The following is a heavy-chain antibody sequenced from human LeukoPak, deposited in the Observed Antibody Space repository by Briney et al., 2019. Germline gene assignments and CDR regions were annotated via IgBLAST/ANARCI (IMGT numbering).Heavy chain of an antibody. J-gene: IGHJ4*02. CDR2: ISSNGGST. Sequence: GGSLRLSCSASGFTFSSYAMHWVRQAPGKGLEYVSAISSNGGSTYYADSVKGRFTISRDNAKNSLYLQMNSLRAEDTAVYYCARFFLVGATKPYYFDYWGRGTLVTVSS. V-gene: IGHV3-64*04. CDR3: ARFFLVGATKPYYFDY. CDR1: GFTFSSYA. D-gene: IGHD1-26*01.